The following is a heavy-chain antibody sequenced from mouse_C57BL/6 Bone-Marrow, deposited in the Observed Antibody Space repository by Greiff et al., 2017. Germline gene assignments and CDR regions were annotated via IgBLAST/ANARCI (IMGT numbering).Heavy chain of an antibody. V-gene: IGHV1-52*01. Sequence: QVQLQQPGAELVRPGSSVKLSCKASGYTFTSSWMHWVKQRPIQGLEWIGNIDPSDSETHYNQKFKDKATLTVDKSSSTAYMQLSSLTSEDSEVYYCARDYGSSYVGYWGQGTTRTVSS. CDR2: IDPSDSET. J-gene: IGHJ2*01. CDR1: GYTFTSSW. CDR3: ARDYGSSYVGY. D-gene: IGHD1-1*01.